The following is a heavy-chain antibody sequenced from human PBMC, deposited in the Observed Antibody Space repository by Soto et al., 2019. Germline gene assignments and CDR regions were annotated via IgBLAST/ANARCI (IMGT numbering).Heavy chain of an antibody. CDR2: ISAYNGNT. Sequence: QVQLVQSGAEVKKPGASVKVSCKASGYTFTSYGISWVRQAPGQGLEWMGWISAYNGNTNYAQKLQGRVTMTTDTPTSTAYMELRSLRSDDTAVYYCAREGGCSSTSCRHYYYYGMDVWGQGTTVTVSS. D-gene: IGHD2-2*01. CDR1: GYTFTSYG. V-gene: IGHV1-18*01. J-gene: IGHJ6*02. CDR3: AREGGCSSTSCRHYYYYGMDV.